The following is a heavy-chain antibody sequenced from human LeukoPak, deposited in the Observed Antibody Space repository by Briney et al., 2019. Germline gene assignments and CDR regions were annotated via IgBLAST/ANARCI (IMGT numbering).Heavy chain of an antibody. J-gene: IGHJ4*02. D-gene: IGHD6-13*01. V-gene: IGHV1-2*02. Sequence: ASVKVSCKASGYTFTGYYMHWVRQAPGQGLEWMGWINPNSGGTNYAQKFQGRVTMTGDTSISTAYMELSRLRSDDTAVYYCARESLLAARFFDHWGQGTLVTVSS. CDR3: ARESLLAARFFDH. CDR2: INPNSGGT. CDR1: GYTFTGYY.